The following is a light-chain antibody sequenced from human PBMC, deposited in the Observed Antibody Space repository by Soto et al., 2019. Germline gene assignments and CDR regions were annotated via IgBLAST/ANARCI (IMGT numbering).Light chain of an antibody. CDR2: WAS. V-gene: IGKV4-1*01. CDR3: QQYYSTPLT. J-gene: IGKJ4*01. Sequence: DIVMTQSPDSLAVSLGERATINCKSSQTVLYNSNNKNYLAWYQQKPGQPPKLLIYWASTRQSGVPDRFSGSGSGTDFTLTISSLQAEDVAVYYCQQYYSTPLTFGGGTKEELK. CDR1: QTVLYNSNNKNY.